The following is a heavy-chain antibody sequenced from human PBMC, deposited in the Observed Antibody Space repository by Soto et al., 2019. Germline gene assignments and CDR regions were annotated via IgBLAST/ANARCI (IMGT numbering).Heavy chain of an antibody. D-gene: IGHD3-16*02. J-gene: IGHJ4*02. V-gene: IGHV3-23*01. CDR3: AKDRVITFGGVIGTIDY. Sequence: GGSLRLSCAAAGFPFSSYAMSWVRQAPGKGLEWVSAISGSGGSTYYADSMKGRFTISRDNSKNTLYLQMNSLRAEDTAVYYCAKDRVITFGGVIGTIDYWGQGTLVTVS. CDR2: ISGSGGST. CDR1: GFPFSSYA.